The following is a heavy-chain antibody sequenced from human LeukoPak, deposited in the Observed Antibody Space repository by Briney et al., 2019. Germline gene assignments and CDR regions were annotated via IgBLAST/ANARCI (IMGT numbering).Heavy chain of an antibody. CDR1: GFTFSDYY. CDR2: ISNSGSVS. J-gene: IGHJ5*02. V-gene: IGHV3-11*04. CDR3: ARDGSPEASINYFDT. Sequence: GGSLRLSCAASGFTFSDYYMSWIRQAPGKGLEWILYISNSGSVSYYADSVKGRFTISRDNAKNSLYLEMNSLSADDTALYYCARDGSPEASINYFDTWGQGTPVTVSS. D-gene: IGHD5-24*01.